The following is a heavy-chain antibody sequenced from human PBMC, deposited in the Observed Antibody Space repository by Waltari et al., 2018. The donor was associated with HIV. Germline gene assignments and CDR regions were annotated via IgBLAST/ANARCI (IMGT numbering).Heavy chain of an antibody. CDR3: ASHPREAYNGGEYGMEV. V-gene: IGHV5-10-1*01. CDR1: GYSFTSYW. J-gene: IGHJ6*02. CDR2: IDPSDSYT. Sequence: DVQLVQSGAEVKKPGESLRISCKGSGYSFTSYWISWVRQMPGKGREWMGRIDPSDSYTNYSPSFQGHVTISADKSISTAYLQWSSLKASDTAMYYCASHPREAYNGGEYGMEVWGQGTTVTVSS. D-gene: IGHD1-20*01.